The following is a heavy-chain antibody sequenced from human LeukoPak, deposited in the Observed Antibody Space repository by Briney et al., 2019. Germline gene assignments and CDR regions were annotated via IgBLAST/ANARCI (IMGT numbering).Heavy chain of an antibody. CDR3: AREFDSGSGDCFQH. CDR2: ISSSSGSTT. Sequence: GGSLRLSCAASGFTVSPHYMSWVRQAPGKGLEWVSFISSSSGSTTYYADSVRGRFTISRDNAKNTLYLQMSSLRAEDTAVYYCAREFDSGSGDCFQHWGQGTLVTVSS. CDR1: GFTVSPHY. J-gene: IGHJ1*01. D-gene: IGHD1-26*01. V-gene: IGHV3-11*04.